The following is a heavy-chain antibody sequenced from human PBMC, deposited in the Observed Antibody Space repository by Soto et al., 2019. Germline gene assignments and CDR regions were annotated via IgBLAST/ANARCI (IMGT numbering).Heavy chain of an antibody. CDR2: ISGSGGST. J-gene: IGHJ4*02. D-gene: IGHD6-13*01. CDR3: AKDGYSSSWTYYFDY. V-gene: IGHV3-23*01. Sequence: LSLTCAASGFTFSSYAMSWVRQAPGKGLEWVSAISGSGGSTYYADSVKGRFTISRDNSKNTLYLQMNSLRAEDTAVYYCAKDGYSSSWTYYFDYWGQGTLVTVSS. CDR1: GFTFSSYA.